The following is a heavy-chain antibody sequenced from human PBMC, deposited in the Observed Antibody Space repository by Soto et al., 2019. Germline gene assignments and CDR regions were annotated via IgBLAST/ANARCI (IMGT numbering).Heavy chain of an antibody. V-gene: IGHV4-39*01. CDR1: GGSISSSSYY. J-gene: IGHJ4*02. Sequence: SETLSLTCTVSGGSISSSSYYWGWIRQPPGKGLEWIGSIYYSGSTYYNPSLKSRVTISVDTSKNQFSLKLSSVTAADTAVYNCASRYDFWSGYRLLTFDYWGQGTLVTVSS. D-gene: IGHD3-3*01. CDR3: ASRYDFWSGYRLLTFDY. CDR2: IYYSGST.